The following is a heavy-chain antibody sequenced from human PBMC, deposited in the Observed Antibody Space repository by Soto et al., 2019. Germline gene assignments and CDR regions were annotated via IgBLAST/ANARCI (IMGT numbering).Heavy chain of an antibody. CDR1: GYTFTSYD. CDR3: ARESGYDFWSGYFINWFDP. J-gene: IGHJ5*02. CDR2: MNPNSGNT. Sequence: ASVKVSCKASGYTFTSYDINWVRQATGQGLEWMGWMNPNSGNTGYAQKFQGRVTMTRNTSISTAYMELSSLRSEDTAVYYCARESGYDFWSGYFINWFDPWGQGTLVTVS. D-gene: IGHD3-3*01. V-gene: IGHV1-8*01.